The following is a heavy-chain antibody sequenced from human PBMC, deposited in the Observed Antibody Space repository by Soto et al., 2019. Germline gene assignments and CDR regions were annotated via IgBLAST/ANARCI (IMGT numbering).Heavy chain of an antibody. J-gene: IGHJ4*02. D-gene: IGHD2-2*01. CDR3: ARTSRAGAMFDY. CDR1: GYTFTSYG. Sequence: ASVKVSCKASGYTFTSYGISWVRQAPGQGLEWMGWISTSKGSTVYSQKLQGRATMTTDTSTSTAYMELRSLISDDTAVYYCARTSRAGAMFDYWGQGTLVTVSS. CDR2: ISTSKGST. V-gene: IGHV1-18*01.